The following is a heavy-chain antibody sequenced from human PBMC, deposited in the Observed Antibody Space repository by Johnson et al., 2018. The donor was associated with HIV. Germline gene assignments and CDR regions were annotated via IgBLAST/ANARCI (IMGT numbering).Heavy chain of an antibody. D-gene: IGHD6-13*01. J-gene: IGHJ3*02. Sequence: VQLVESGGGLVKPGGSLRLSCVASGFIFSNAWMRWVRQAPGKGMEWVSVIYSGADPVYADSVKGRFSFTRDESKNTVYLQMNSLRAEDTAIYFCARDKSKVTSAPDQEAFDIWGQGTMVTVSS. CDR1: GFIFSNAW. CDR2: IYSGADP. V-gene: IGHV3-66*02. CDR3: ARDKSKVTSAPDQEAFDI.